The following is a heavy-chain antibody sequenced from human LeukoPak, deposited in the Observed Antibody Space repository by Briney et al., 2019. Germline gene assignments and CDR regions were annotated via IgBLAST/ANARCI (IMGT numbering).Heavy chain of an antibody. J-gene: IGHJ4*02. CDR3: ARGGYFDWLSYGAFDY. D-gene: IGHD3-9*01. Sequence: PSETLSLTCTVSGGSLSSYYWSWIRQPPGKGLEWIGYIYYSGSTNYNSSLKSRVTISVDTSKNQFSLKLSSVTAADTAVYYCARGGYFDWLSYGAFDYWGQGTLVTVSS. CDR2: IYYSGST. V-gene: IGHV4-59*01. CDR1: GGSLSSYY.